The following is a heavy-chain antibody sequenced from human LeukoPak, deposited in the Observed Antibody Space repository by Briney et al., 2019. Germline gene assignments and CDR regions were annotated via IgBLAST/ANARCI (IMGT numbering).Heavy chain of an antibody. Sequence: GWSLRLSCAASGFTFSSYWMSWVRQAPGKGLEWVANIKQDGSEKYYVDSVKGRFTISRDNAKNSLYLQMNSLRAEDTAVYYCARDPTRVGATMGDYWGQGTLVTVSS. CDR1: GFTFSSYW. CDR3: ARDPTRVGATMGDY. CDR2: IKQDGSEK. V-gene: IGHV3-7*01. J-gene: IGHJ4*02. D-gene: IGHD1-26*01.